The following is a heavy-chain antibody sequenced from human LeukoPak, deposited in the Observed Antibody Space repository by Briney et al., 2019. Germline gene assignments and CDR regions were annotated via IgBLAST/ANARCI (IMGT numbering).Heavy chain of an antibody. J-gene: IGHJ4*02. CDR3: ARDRPTSFDY. CDR2: ISGGSRNI. CDR1: GFILNSYS. V-gene: IGHV3-21*01. Sequence: GGSLRLSCTASGFILNSYSMNWVRRAPGKGLEWVASISGGSRNIDYADSVKGRFTISRDNAKSSLYLQMNSLRDEDTAVYYCARDRPTSFDYWGQGTLVTVSS.